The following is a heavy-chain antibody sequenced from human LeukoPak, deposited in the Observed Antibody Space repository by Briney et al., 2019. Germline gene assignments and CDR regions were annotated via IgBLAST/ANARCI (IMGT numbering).Heavy chain of an antibody. V-gene: IGHV1-2*02. CDR1: GYTFTSYD. D-gene: IGHD4-17*01. CDR2: INPNSGGT. J-gene: IGHJ4*02. Sequence: GASVKVSYKASGYTFTSYDINWVRQAPGQGLEWMGWINPNSGGTNYAQKFQGRVTMTRDTSISTAYMELSRLRSDDTAVYYCARVTVTTFFALSNWGQGTLVTVSS. CDR3: ARVTVTTFFALSN.